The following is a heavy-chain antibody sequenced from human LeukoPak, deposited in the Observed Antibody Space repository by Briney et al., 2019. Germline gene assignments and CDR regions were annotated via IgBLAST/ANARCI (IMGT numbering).Heavy chain of an antibody. J-gene: IGHJ4*02. CDR1: GGTFSSYA. D-gene: IGHD1-1*01. Sequence: GASVKVSCKASGGTFSSYAISWVRQAPGQGLEWMGGIIPIFGTANYAQKFQGRVTITADESTSTAYMELSSLRSEDTAVYYCARVLGGRLNELFDYWGQGTLVTVSS. CDR3: ARVLGGRLNELFDY. V-gene: IGHV1-69*13. CDR2: IIPIFGTA.